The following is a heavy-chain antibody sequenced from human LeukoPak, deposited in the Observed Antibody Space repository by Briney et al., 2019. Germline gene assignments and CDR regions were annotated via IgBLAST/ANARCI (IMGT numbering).Heavy chain of an antibody. D-gene: IGHD2-2*02. CDR1: GYTFTNYW. CDR3: ARSLGYCTSTSCYTTLDH. CDR2: IHPGDSDT. V-gene: IGHV5-51*01. J-gene: IGHJ4*02. Sequence: GESLKISCQGSGYTFTNYWIGWVRQMPGKGLEWMGLIHPGDSDTRYSPSFQGHVTFSVDKSISTAYLQWSSLRASDTAMYYCARSLGYCTSTSCYTTLDHWGQGTPVTVSS.